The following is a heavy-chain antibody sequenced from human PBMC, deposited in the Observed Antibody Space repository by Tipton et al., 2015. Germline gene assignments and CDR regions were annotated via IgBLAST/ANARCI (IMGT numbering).Heavy chain of an antibody. CDR3: ARDLEHGMDV. D-gene: IGHD5-24*01. CDR2: IYYSGST. V-gene: IGHV4-59*01. J-gene: IGHJ6*02. Sequence: TLSLTCTVSSDSISKYYWSWIRQPPGKELEWIGYIYYSGSTNYNPSLRSRVAMSMDTSKNQFSLKLSSVIAADTAVYYCARDLEHGMDVWGQGTLVTVSS. CDR1: SDSISKYY.